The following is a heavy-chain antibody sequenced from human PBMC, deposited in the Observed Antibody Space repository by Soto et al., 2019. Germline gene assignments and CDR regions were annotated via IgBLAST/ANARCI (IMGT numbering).Heavy chain of an antibody. V-gene: IGHV3-48*02. CDR2: ISSSSTTK. J-gene: IGHJ5*02. CDR1: GFTFSNAW. CDR3: ARGYTSGYPSNWFDP. D-gene: IGHD3-3*01. Sequence: GGSLILSCAASGFTFSNAWMNWVRQAPGKGLEWVSYISSSSTTKYYTDSVKGRFTISRDNAKNSLYLQMNSLRDDDTAVYYCARGYTSGYPSNWFDPWGQGTLVTVSS.